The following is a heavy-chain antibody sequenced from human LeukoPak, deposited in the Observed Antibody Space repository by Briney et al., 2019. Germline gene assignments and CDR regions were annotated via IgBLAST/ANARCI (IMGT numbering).Heavy chain of an antibody. Sequence: GGSLRLSCAASGFTFDDYAMHWVRQAPGKGLEWVSLISWDGGGTYYADSVKGRFTISRDNSKNSLYLQMNSLRAEDTALYYCAKDITGTTEDGDGPNFDYWGQGTLVTVSS. D-gene: IGHD1-1*01. J-gene: IGHJ4*02. CDR1: GFTFDDYA. CDR2: ISWDGGGT. CDR3: AKDITGTTEDGDGPNFDY. V-gene: IGHV3-43D*03.